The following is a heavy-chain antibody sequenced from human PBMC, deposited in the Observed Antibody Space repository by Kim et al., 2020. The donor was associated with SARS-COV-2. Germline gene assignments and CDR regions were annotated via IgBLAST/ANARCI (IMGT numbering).Heavy chain of an antibody. CDR2: YSLSGRA. CDR3: SRAPPRPRHGFDL. Sequence: SETLSLTCTVSGDSINTTPYYWAWIRQAPGKGLEWIGSYSLSGRAYYKSSLSDRVTMSVDTSMKEFSLRLTSLTGADTAMYFFSRAPPRPRHGFDLWGRG. CDR1: GDSINTTPYY. V-gene: IGHV4-39*07. J-gene: IGHJ4*02.